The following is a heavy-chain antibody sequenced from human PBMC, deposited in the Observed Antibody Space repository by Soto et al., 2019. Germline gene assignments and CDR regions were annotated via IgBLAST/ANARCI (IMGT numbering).Heavy chain of an antibody. D-gene: IGHD3-22*01. CDR3: AKDHYYDSSGYYWSGYFDY. V-gene: IGHV3-43*01. J-gene: IGHJ4*02. CDR1: GFTFDDYT. CDR2: ISWDGGST. Sequence: EVQLVESGGVVVQPGGSLRLSCAASGFTFDDYTMHWVRQAPGKGLEWVSLISWDGGSTYYADSVKGRFTISRDNSKNSLYLQMNSLRTEDTALYYCAKDHYYDSSGYYWSGYFDYWGQGTLVTVSS.